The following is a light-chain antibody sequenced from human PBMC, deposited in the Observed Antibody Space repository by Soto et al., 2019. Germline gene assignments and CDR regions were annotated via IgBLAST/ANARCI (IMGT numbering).Light chain of an antibody. CDR2: DAS. J-gene: IGKJ5*01. Sequence: EIWLTQSPATLSLSPGERATLSCRASQSVSSYLAWYKQKPGQAPRLLIYDASNRATGIPARLSGSGSGTEFTLTISSLEPEDFAVYYCQQRSNWITFGHGTRLEIK. V-gene: IGKV3-11*01. CDR3: QQRSNWIT. CDR1: QSVSSY.